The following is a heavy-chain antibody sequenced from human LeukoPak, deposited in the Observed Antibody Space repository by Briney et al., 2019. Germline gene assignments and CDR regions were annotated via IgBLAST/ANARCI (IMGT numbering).Heavy chain of an antibody. Sequence: GGSLRLSCAASGFTVSSNYMSWVRQAPGKGLEWVSVIYSGGSTYYADSVKGRFTISRDNSKNTLYLQMNSLRAEDTAVYYCAKDGYCSSTSCYRGPQYYYYGMDVWGQGTTVTVSS. J-gene: IGHJ6*02. CDR3: AKDGYCSSTSCYRGPQYYYYGMDV. CDR1: GFTVSSNY. V-gene: IGHV3-66*01. D-gene: IGHD2-2*03. CDR2: IYSGGST.